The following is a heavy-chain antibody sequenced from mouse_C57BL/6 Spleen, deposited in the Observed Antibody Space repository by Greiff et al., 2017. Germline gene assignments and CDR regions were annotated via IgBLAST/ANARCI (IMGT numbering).Heavy chain of an antibody. D-gene: IGHD1-2*01. J-gene: IGHJ4*01. CDR3: SNGYYYAMDD. Sequence: EVKLVESGGGLVKPGGSLKLSCAASGFTFSDYGMHWVRQAPEKGLEWVAYLSSGSSTINYADTVKGRFTISRDNAKHTLFLQMTFLRSEDSAIYYCSNGYYYAMDDWGQGTSVTVSS. CDR2: LSSGSSTI. V-gene: IGHV5-17*01. CDR1: GFTFSDYG.